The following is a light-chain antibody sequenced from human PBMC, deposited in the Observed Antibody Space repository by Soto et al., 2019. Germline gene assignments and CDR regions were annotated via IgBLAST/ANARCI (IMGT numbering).Light chain of an antibody. Sequence: QSVLTQPASMSGSPGQSITISCTGTSSDVGGYNYVSWYQQYPGKVPKLMIYDVSNRPSGISNRFSGSKSGNTASLTISGLQAEDKADYYCSSYTSSSTPVFGTGTKVTVL. CDR2: DVS. CDR1: SSDVGGYNY. CDR3: SSYTSSSTPV. V-gene: IGLV2-14*01. J-gene: IGLJ1*01.